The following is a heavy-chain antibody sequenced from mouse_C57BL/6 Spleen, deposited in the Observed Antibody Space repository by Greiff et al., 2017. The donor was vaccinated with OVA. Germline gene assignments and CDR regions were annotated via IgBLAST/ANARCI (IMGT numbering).Heavy chain of an antibody. CDR2: INPGSGGT. CDR3: ARSLDSSGAWFAY. D-gene: IGHD3-2*02. CDR1: GYAFTNYL. J-gene: IGHJ3*01. V-gene: IGHV1-54*01. Sequence: QVHVKQSGAELVRPGTSVKVSCKASGYAFTNYLIEWVKQRPGQGLEWIGVINPGSGGTNYNEKFKGKATLTADKSSSTAYMQLSSLTSEDSAVYFCARSLDSSGAWFAYWGQGTLVTVSA.